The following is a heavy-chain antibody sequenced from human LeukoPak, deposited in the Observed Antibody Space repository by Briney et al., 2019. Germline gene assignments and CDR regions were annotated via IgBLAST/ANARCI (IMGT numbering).Heavy chain of an antibody. CDR1: GFTFGDYA. CDR2: IRSKAYGGTT. V-gene: IGHV3-49*04. J-gene: IGHJ3*02. Sequence: PGGSLRLSCTASGFTFGDYAMSWVRQAPGKGLEWVDFIRSKAYGGTTDYAAPVKGRFTISRDDSKNTLYLQMNSLKAEDTAVYYCTTDLRYYGDIWGQGTMVTVSS. D-gene: IGHD2/OR15-2a*01. CDR3: TTDLRYYGDI.